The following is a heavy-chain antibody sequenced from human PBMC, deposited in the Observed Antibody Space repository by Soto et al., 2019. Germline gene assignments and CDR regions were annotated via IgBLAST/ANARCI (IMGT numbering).Heavy chain of an antibody. CDR2: INYSGNT. CDR1: GGSIISNNYY. Sequence: PSETLSLTCTVSGGSIISNNYYWGWIRQPPGKGLEWIGSINYSGNTYYNPSLKSRVTISVDTSRNQFSLKLSSVTAADTAVYYCARVGSPYYFDYWGQGTLVTVSS. D-gene: IGHD3-10*01. V-gene: IGHV4-39*07. J-gene: IGHJ4*02. CDR3: ARVGSPYYFDY.